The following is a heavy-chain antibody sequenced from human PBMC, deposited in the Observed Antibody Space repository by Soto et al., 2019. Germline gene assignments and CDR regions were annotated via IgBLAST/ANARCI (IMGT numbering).Heavy chain of an antibody. J-gene: IGHJ3*01. CDR2: IGSNSAAM. Sequence: GGSLRLSCAASGFSFSTYGMTWIRQAPGKGLQWVSSIGSNSAAMFYSASVRGRFAVSRDNAKNSLFLQLNSLTVEDTAVYHCERILFSGPEIDAFNVGAQGTVVTVSS. CDR3: ERILFSGPEIDAFNV. CDR1: GFSFSTYG. V-gene: IGHV3-21*01. D-gene: IGHD2-21*01.